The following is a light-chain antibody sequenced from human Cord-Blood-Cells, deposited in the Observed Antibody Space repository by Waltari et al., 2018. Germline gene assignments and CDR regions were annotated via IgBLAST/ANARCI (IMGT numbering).Light chain of an antibody. CDR3: QSADSSGTWV. J-gene: IGLJ3*02. Sequence: SYELTQPPSVSVSPGQTARITSGDALPKQYAYWYQQKPGQAPVLVIYKDSERPSGIHERFSGSSSGTTVTLTISGVQAEDEADYYCQSADSSGTWVFGGGTKLTVL. CDR2: KDS. CDR1: ALPKQY. V-gene: IGLV3-25*03.